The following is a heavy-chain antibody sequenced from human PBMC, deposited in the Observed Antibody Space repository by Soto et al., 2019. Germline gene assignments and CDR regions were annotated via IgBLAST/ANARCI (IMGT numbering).Heavy chain of an antibody. D-gene: IGHD1-20*01. CDR2: ISNSGNTI. CDR3: ARDIDNRDYYYGLDV. V-gene: IGHV3-48*03. Sequence: GGSLRLSCVASGFVFKNYEMNWVRQAPGKGLKWISYISNSGNTIYVADFMRGRFTISRDNAKNSLFLQMNSLRADDTAVYYCARDIDNRDYYYGLDVWGQGTTVTVSS. J-gene: IGHJ6*02. CDR1: GFVFKNYE.